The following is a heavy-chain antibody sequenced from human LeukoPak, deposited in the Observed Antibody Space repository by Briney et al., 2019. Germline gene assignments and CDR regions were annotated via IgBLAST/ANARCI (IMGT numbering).Heavy chain of an antibody. CDR2: ISHDGGNK. D-gene: IGHD6-19*01. V-gene: IGHV3-30-3*01. J-gene: IGHJ4*02. CDR1: GFTFSSYT. CDR3: ATPYTSGWSLYFDN. Sequence: GGSLRLSCAASGFTFSSYTMHWVRQAPDKGLEWVAVISHDGGNKYYADSVRGRFTISRDNSKNTLYLQMNGLRAEETAMYYCATPYTSGWSLYFDNWGQGTLVTVSS.